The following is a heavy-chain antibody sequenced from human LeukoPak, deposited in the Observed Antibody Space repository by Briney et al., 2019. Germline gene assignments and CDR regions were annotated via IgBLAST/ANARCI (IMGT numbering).Heavy chain of an antibody. D-gene: IGHD6-19*01. CDR3: ARQGAYSSAIGLGY. J-gene: IGHJ4*02. Sequence: ASVKVSCKASGYIFTNHYMYWVRQAPGQGLEWMGVINPSGGTTAYAQKFQGRVTMTRDTSTRTVYMEVSCLRSEDTAVYYCARQGAYSSAIGLGYWGQGTPVTVSS. V-gene: IGHV1-46*01. CDR1: GYIFTNHY. CDR2: INPSGGTT.